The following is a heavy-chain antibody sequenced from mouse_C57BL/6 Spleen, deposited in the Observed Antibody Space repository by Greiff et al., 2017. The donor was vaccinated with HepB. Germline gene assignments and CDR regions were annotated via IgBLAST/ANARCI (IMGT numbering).Heavy chain of an antibody. CDR3: ARTDGSSPWYFDV. CDR2: ISDGGSYT. CDR1: GFTFSSYA. V-gene: IGHV5-4*03. D-gene: IGHD1-1*01. J-gene: IGHJ1*03. Sequence: EVKLVESGGGLVKPGGSLKLSCAASGFTFSSYAMSWVRQTPEKRLEWVATISDGGSYTYYPDNVKGRFTISRDNAKNNLYLQMGHLKSEDTAMYDCARTDGSSPWYFDVWGTGTTVTVSS.